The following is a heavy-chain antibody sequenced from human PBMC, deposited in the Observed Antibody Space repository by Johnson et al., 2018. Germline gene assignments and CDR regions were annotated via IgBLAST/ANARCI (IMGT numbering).Heavy chain of an antibody. CDR1: GFTFSSYG. CDR3: GKVLGGFYDRSGYYAMDV. V-gene: IGHV3-33*06. Sequence: VQLVESGGGVVQPGRSLRLSCAASGFTFSSYGMHWVRQAPGKGLEWVAVIWYDGSNKYYADSVKGRFTISRDNSKNTLYLQMNSVRTEETAVYYCGKVLGGFYDRSGYYAMDVWGQGTTVTVSS. CDR2: IWYDGSNK. D-gene: IGHD3-22*01. J-gene: IGHJ6*02.